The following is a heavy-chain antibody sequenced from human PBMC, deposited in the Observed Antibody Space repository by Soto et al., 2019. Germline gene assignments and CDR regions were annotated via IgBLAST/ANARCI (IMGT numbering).Heavy chain of an antibody. J-gene: IGHJ4*02. CDR1: GYKFSSYW. D-gene: IGHD1-26*01. CDR2: IYLGDSDT. V-gene: IGHV5-51*01. Sequence: GESLKISCKVSGYKFSSYWIVWVRQMPGIGLEWMGIIYLGDSDTRYSPSFQGQVTISADKSISTAYLQWSTLKASDTAMYYCATASGHYFDYWGQGTLVTVSS. CDR3: ATASGHYFDY.